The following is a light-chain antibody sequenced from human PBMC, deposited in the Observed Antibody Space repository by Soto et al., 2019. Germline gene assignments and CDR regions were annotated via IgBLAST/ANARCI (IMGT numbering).Light chain of an antibody. J-gene: IGLJ2*01. CDR3: SSYTSSSTLHGPQ. Sequence: QSVLTQPASVSGSPGQSITISCTGTSSDVGGYNYVSWYQQHPGKAPKLMIYDVSNRPSGVSNRFSGSKSGNTASLTISGLQAEDGADYYCSSYTSSSTLHGPQFGGGTKLTVL. CDR1: SSDVGGYNY. V-gene: IGLV2-14*01. CDR2: DVS.